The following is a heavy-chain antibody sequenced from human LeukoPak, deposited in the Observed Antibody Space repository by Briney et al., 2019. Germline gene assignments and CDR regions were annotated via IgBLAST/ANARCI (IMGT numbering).Heavy chain of an antibody. J-gene: IGHJ4*02. CDR1: GFTFSSYG. V-gene: IGHV3-33*06. Sequence: GRSLRLSCAASGFTFSSYGMHWVRQAPGKGLEWVAVIWYDGSNKYYADSVKGRFTISRDNSKSTLSVQMNNLRVEDSAIYYCAKEGGKMVVADFFDYWGQGTLVTVSS. CDR3: AKEGGKMVVADFFDY. D-gene: IGHD3-22*01. CDR2: IWYDGSNK.